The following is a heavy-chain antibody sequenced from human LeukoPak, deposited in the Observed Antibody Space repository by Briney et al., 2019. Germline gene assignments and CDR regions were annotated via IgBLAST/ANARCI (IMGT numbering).Heavy chain of an antibody. D-gene: IGHD3-22*01. CDR2: IYTSGRT. CDR1: GGSISSGTYY. Sequence: SETLSLTCTVSGGSISSGTYYWSWIRQPAGKGLEWIGRIYTSGRTNYNPSLKSRVTISEDTSKNQFSLKLSSVTAADTAVYYCARGPKAYYDSSGKYNWFDPWGQGTLVTVSS. J-gene: IGHJ5*02. CDR3: ARGPKAYYDSSGKYNWFDP. V-gene: IGHV4-61*02.